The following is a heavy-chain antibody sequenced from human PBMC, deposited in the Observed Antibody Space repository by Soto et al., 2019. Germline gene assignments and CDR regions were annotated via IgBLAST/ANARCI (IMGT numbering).Heavy chain of an antibody. J-gene: IGHJ6*02. Sequence: GGSLRLSCAASGFTFSSYSMNWVRQAPGKGLEWVSYISSSSSTIYYADSVKGRFTISRDNAKNSLYLQMNSLRDEDTAVYYCARDHGHWDGRSTHFTVYYYYGMDVWGQGTTVTVSS. CDR3: ARDHGHWDGRSTHFTVYYYYGMDV. D-gene: IGHD3-3*02. CDR1: GFTFSSYS. V-gene: IGHV3-48*02. CDR2: ISSSSSTI.